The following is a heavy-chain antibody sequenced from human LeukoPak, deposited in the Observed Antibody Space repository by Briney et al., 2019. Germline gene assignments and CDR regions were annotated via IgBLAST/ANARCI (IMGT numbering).Heavy chain of an antibody. CDR3: ARLGGNYFPDY. J-gene: IGHJ4*02. CDR2: IFYSGSA. CDR1: GGSINNYY. D-gene: IGHD4-11*01. Sequence: SETLSLTCTVSGGSINNYYWTWIRQPPGKGLEWIAYIFYSGSANYNSSLKSRVTISVDTSKNQFSLKLNSVTAADTAVYYCARLGGNYFPDYWGQGTLVTVSS. V-gene: IGHV4-59*01.